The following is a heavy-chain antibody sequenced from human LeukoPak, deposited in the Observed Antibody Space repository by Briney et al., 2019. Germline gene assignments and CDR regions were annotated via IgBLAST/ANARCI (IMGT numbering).Heavy chain of an antibody. CDR3: AREGWELPYYYYYMDV. V-gene: IGHV4-30-4*08. J-gene: IGHJ6*03. Sequence: SQTLSLTCTVSGGSISSGDYYWSWIRQPPGKGLEWLGYVYYSGSTYYNPSLKSRVTISVDTSKNQCSLKLSSVTAADTAVYYCAREGWELPYYYYYMDVWGKGTTVTVSS. D-gene: IGHD1-26*01. CDR1: GGSISSGDYY. CDR2: VYYSGST.